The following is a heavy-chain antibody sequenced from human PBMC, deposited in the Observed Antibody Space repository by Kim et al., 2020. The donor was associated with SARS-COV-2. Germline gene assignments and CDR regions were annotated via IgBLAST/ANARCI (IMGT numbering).Heavy chain of an antibody. Sequence: YSQKFQGRVTITRDTSASTAYMELSSLRSEDTAVYYCAREEEGSSWPFDIWGQGTMVTVSS. D-gene: IGHD6-13*01. V-gene: IGHV1-3*01. J-gene: IGHJ3*02. CDR3: AREEEGSSWPFDI.